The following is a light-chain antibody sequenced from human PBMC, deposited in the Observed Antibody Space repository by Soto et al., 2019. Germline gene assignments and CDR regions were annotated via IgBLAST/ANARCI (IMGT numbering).Light chain of an antibody. V-gene: IGKV1-5*03. CDR3: HQYITYPKT. J-gene: IGKJ1*01. CDR1: ERISSW. Sequence: DIQMTQSPSTLSASVGDRVTITCRASERISSWLAWYQQKPGKAPELLIYKASILERGVPSRFSGSGSGTEFTLTIGSLQPDDFATYYCHQYITYPKTFGQGTKVDIK. CDR2: KAS.